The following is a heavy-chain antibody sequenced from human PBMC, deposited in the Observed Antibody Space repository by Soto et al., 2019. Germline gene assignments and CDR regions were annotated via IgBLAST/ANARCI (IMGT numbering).Heavy chain of an antibody. Sequence: ASVKVSCKASGYTFTSYGISWVRQAPGQGLEWMGWISAYNGNTNYAQKLQGRVTMTTDTSTSTAYMELRSLRSDDTAVYYCARTSLGAVAGTTLHYWGQGTLVTVYS. J-gene: IGHJ4*02. D-gene: IGHD6-19*01. CDR3: ARTSLGAVAGTTLHY. CDR2: ISAYNGNT. CDR1: GYTFTSYG. V-gene: IGHV1-18*01.